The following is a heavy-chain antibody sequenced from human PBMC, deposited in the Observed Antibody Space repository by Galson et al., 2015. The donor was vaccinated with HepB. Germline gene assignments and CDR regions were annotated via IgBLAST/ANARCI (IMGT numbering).Heavy chain of an antibody. V-gene: IGHV3-11*05. J-gene: IGHJ4*02. Sequence: SLRLSCAASGFTFSDYHMSWFRQAPGKGLEWVSYISSSGSSTNYADSVKGRFTISRDNAKNSLYLQMNSLRAEDTAVYYCARDLNVATNPRRGYYFDYWGQGTLVTVSS. CDR3: ARDLNVATNPRRGYYFDY. CDR2: ISSSGSST. D-gene: IGHD5-12*01. CDR1: GFTFSDYH.